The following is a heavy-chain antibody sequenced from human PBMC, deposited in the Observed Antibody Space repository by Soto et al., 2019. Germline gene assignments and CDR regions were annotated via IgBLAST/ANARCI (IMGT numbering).Heavy chain of an antibody. J-gene: IGHJ6*02. CDR1: GYTFTNYY. Sequence: ASVKVSCKASGYTFTNYYIHWVRQAPGQGLEWMGIMNPGTGSATFTQRFQGRLTMTRDTSTSTVYMELSSLRSEDTAVYFCARVGNYYGSGTTRPHYMYAMDVWVQGTTVTVSS. CDR3: ARVGNYYGSGTTRPHYMYAMDV. V-gene: IGHV1-46*01. D-gene: IGHD3-10*01. CDR2: MNPGTGSA.